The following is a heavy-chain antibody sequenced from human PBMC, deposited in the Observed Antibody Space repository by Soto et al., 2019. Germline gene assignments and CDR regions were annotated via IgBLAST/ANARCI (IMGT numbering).Heavy chain of an antibody. CDR1: GGSISSYY. Sequence: SETLSLTCTVSGGSISSYYWSWIRQPPGKGLEWIGYIYYSGSTNYNPSLKSRVTISVDTSKNQFSLKLSSVTAADTAVYYCARVGGSSFLFDYWGQGTLVTVSS. V-gene: IGHV4-59*01. CDR3: ARVGGSSFLFDY. J-gene: IGHJ4*02. CDR2: IYYSGST. D-gene: IGHD6-6*01.